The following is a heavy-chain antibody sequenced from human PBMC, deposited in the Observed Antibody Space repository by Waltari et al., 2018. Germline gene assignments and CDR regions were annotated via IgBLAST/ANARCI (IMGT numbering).Heavy chain of an antibody. V-gene: IGHV4-30-2*01. D-gene: IGHD6-19*01. J-gene: IGHJ4*02. CDR3: ARGRAPQWLDRFFDY. CDR1: GGSISSGGYS. CDR2: INHSGST. Sequence: QLQLQESGSGLVKPSQTLSLTCAVSGGSISSGGYSWSWIRQPPGKGLEWIGEINHSGSTNYNPSLKSRVTISVDTSKNQFSLKLSSVTAADTAVYYCARGRAPQWLDRFFDYWGQGTLVTVSS.